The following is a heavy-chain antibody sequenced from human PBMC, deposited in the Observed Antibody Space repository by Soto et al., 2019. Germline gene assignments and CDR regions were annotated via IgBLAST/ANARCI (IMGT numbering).Heavy chain of an antibody. V-gene: IGHV1-8*01. CDR1: GYTFTSYD. Sequence: QVQLVQSGAEVKKPGASVKVSCKASGYTFTSYDINWVRQATGQGLEWMGWMNPNSGNTAYAQKFQGRGTMTRNTATLTAYGLLGSLESEDSAVYYCASGSGGSCVYGNDGMDLW. D-gene: IGHD2-15*01. J-gene: IGHJ6*01. CDR3: ASGSGGSCVYGNDGMDL. CDR2: MNPNSGNT.